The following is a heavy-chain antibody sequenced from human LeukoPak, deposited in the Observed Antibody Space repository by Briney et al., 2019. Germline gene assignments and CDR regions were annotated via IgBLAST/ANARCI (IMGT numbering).Heavy chain of an antibody. D-gene: IGHD5-24*01. CDR2: IKQDGSEK. Sequence: GGSLRLSCAASGFTFSTYWMSWVRQAPGKGRGWVANIKQDGSEKYYVDSVKGRFTISRDNAKNSLYLQMNSLRAEDTAVYYCARVGLRDGYRMIDYWGQGTLVTVPS. CDR3: ARVGLRDGYRMIDY. J-gene: IGHJ4*02. V-gene: IGHV3-7*03. CDR1: GFTFSTYW.